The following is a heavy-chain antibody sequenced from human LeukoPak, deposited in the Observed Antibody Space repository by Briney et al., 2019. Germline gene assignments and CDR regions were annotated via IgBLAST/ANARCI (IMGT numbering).Heavy chain of an antibody. Sequence: GGCLKLSCAASGFTFSSYAMSWVRQAPGKGLEWVSAISGSGGSTYYADSVKGRFTISRDNSKNTLYLQMNSLRAEDTAVYYCAKDNRWVAVAGVFDYWGQGTLVTVSS. J-gene: IGHJ4*02. V-gene: IGHV3-23*01. D-gene: IGHD6-19*01. CDR3: AKDNRWVAVAGVFDY. CDR2: ISGSGGST. CDR1: GFTFSSYA.